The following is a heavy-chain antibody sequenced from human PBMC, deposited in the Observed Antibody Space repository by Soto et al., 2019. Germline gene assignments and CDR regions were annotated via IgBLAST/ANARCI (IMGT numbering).Heavy chain of an antibody. D-gene: IGHD3-16*01. J-gene: IGHJ6*02. CDR2: IIPILGIA. CDR1: GGTFSSYT. CDR3: ARGGSYYGMDV. Sequence: QVQLVQSGAEVKKPGSSVKVSCKASGGTFSSYTISWVRQAPGQGLEWMGRIIPILGIANYAQKFQGRVTITADKSTSTAYMELSSMRSEDTAVYYCARGGSYYGMDVWGQGTTVTVSS. V-gene: IGHV1-69*02.